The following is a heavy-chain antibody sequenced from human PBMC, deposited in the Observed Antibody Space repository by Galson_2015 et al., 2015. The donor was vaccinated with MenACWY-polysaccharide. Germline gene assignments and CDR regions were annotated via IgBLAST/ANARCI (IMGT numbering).Heavy chain of an antibody. D-gene: IGHD2-2*01. J-gene: IGHJ3*01. Sequence: SETLSLTCTVSGGSISTSTHYWHWIRQPPGKGLEWVGNSHYSGITYYNPSLKGRVSLSVDTSKNQFSLRLTSVTAADTALYFCARNWDSSTLLGNAFDVWGQGTMVTVTS. CDR2: SHYSGIT. CDR3: ARNWDSSTLLGNAFDV. CDR1: GGSISTSTHY. V-gene: IGHV4-39*01.